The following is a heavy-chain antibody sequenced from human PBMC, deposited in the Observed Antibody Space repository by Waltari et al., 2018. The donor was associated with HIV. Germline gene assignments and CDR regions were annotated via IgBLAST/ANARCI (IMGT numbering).Heavy chain of an antibody. J-gene: IGHJ4*02. CDR3: AKSLFGVVKYQNLFDY. Sequence: QVQLVASGGGVVHPGGSLRLSCAASGSSFTTPGMHWVRQAPGKGLEWMAFISSDGNNEYYADSVKGRFTVSRDNSRNTLHLLMDSLRVEDTAIYYCAKSLFGVVKYQNLFDYWAQGTLVTVSS. CDR1: GSSFTTPG. V-gene: IGHV3-30*18. D-gene: IGHD3-3*01. CDR2: ISSDGNNE.